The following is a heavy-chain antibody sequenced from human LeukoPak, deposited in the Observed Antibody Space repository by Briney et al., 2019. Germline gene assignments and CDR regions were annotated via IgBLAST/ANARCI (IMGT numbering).Heavy chain of an antibody. J-gene: IGHJ4*02. D-gene: IGHD3-3*01. Sequence: SETLSLTCTVSGGSISSSSYYWGWIRQPPGTGLEWIGEINHSGSTNYNPSLKSRVTISVDPSKNQFSLKLSSVTAADTAVYYCASSFRITIFGVVPRPPLARWGQGTLVTVSS. V-gene: IGHV4-39*07. CDR1: GGSISSSSYY. CDR3: ASSFRITIFGVVPRPPLAR. CDR2: INHSGST.